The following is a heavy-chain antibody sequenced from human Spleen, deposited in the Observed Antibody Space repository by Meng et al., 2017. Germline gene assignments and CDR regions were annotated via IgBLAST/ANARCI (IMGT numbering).Heavy chain of an antibody. CDR1: GYTFTSYA. J-gene: IGHJ5*02. CDR2: INAGNGNT. V-gene: IGHV1-3*01. CDR3: ARGTHYYDSSGYLWFDP. D-gene: IGHD3-22*01. Sequence: QVQLVQSGAEVKKPGASVKVSCKASGYTFTSYAMHWVRQAPGQRLEWMGWINAGNGNTKYSQKFQGRVTITRDTSASTAYMELSSLRSEDTAVYYCARGTHYYDSSGYLWFDPWGQGTLVTVSS.